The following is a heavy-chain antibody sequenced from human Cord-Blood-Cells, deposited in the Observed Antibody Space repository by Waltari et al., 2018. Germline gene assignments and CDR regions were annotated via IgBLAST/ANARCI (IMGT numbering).Heavy chain of an antibody. CDR1: GGSFSGYY. Sequence: QVQLQQWGAGLLKPSETLSLTCAVYGGSFSGYYWSWIRPPPGKGLEWIGEINHSGSTNYNPSLKSRVTISVDTSNNQFSLKLSSVTAADTAVYYCARVRHGFYFDYWGQGTLVTVSS. CDR2: INHSGST. J-gene: IGHJ4*02. CDR3: ARVRHGFYFDY. V-gene: IGHV4-34*01.